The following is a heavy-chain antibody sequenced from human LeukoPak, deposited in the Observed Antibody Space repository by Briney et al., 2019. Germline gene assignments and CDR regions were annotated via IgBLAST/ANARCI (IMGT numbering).Heavy chain of an antibody. CDR3: ARAQQYYDILSWFDP. CDR2: ISPYNGNT. V-gene: IGHV1-18*01. J-gene: IGHJ5*02. CDR1: GYPFTSYG. Sequence: GASVKVSCKASGYPFTSYGLSWVRQAPGQGLEWMGWISPYNGNTNYAQKLQGRVTMTRDTSTSTVYMELNSLRSEDTAVYYCARAQQYYDILSWFDPWGQGTLVTVSS. D-gene: IGHD3-9*01.